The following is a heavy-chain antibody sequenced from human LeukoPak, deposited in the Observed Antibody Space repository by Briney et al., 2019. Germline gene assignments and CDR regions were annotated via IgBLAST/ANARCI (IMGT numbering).Heavy chain of an antibody. J-gene: IGHJ4*02. Sequence: SVKVSCKASGYTFTGYYMHWVRQAPGQGLEWMGGIIPIFGTANYAQKFQGRVTIITDESTSTAYMELSSLRSEDTAVYYCAREGRDGYNLYDYWGQGTLVTVSS. D-gene: IGHD5-24*01. CDR1: GYTFTGYY. CDR2: IIPIFGTA. CDR3: AREGRDGYNLYDY. V-gene: IGHV1-69*05.